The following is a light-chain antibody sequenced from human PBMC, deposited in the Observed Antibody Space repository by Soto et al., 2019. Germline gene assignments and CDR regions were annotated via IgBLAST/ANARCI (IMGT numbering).Light chain of an antibody. CDR3: QQYNNWPIT. J-gene: IGKJ5*01. CDR1: QSISSN. V-gene: IGKV3-15*01. CDR2: RTS. Sequence: EIVMTQSPATLSVSPGERATLSYRASQSISSNLAWYQQKPGQAPRLLMFRTSSRATGFPARFSGSGSGTEFNLTISSLQSEDFAVYYCQQYNNWPITFGQGTRLEIK.